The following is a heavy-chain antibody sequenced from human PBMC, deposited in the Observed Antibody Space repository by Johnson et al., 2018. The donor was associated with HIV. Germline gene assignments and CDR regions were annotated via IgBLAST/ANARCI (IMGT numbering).Heavy chain of an antibody. CDR2: ISSNGGST. Sequence: VQLVESGGGLVQPGGSLRLSCAASGFAFRSYWMHWVRQAPGKGLEYVSAISSNGGSTYYANSVKGRFTISRDNSKNTLYLQMGSLRAEDMAVYYCARGEGRIPHAFDIWGQGTMVTVSS. V-gene: IGHV3-64*01. J-gene: IGHJ3*02. D-gene: IGHD2-2*02. CDR3: ARGEGRIPHAFDI. CDR1: GFAFRSYW.